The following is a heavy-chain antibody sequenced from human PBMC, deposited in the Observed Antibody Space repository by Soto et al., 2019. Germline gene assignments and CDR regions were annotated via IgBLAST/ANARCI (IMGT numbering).Heavy chain of an antibody. V-gene: IGHV3-30*18. D-gene: IGHD4-17*01. J-gene: IGHJ4*02. CDR3: AKDHSYGELGY. Sequence: QVQLVESGGGVVQPGRSLRLSCAASGFTFSSYGMHWVRQAPGKGLEWVAVISYDGSNKYYADSVKGRFTISRDNSKNTLYLQMNSLRAEDTAVYYCAKDHSYGELGYWGQGTLVTVSS. CDR1: GFTFSSYG. CDR2: ISYDGSNK.